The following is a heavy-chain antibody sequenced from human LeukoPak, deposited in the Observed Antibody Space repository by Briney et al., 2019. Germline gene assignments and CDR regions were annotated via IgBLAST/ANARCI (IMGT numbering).Heavy chain of an antibody. CDR1: GYTFTSYY. D-gene: IGHD3-10*01. CDR2: ISAYNGNT. V-gene: IGHV1-18*04. J-gene: IGHJ5*02. Sequence: GASVKVSCKASGYTFTSYYMNWVRQAPGQGLEWMGWISAYNGNTNYAQKLQGRVTMTTDTSTSTAYIELRSLRSDDTAVYYCARDRKITMVRGVINFFDPWGQGTLVTVSS. CDR3: ARDRKITMVRGVINFFDP.